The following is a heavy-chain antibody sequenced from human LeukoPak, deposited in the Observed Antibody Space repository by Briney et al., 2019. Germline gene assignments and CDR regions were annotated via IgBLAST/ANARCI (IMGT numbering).Heavy chain of an antibody. CDR1: GLTFKSFG. V-gene: IGHV3-33*03. Sequence: PGKSLTLSCVASGLTFKSFGMHWVRQVPGEGLEGLAFISFYGKTENYEYFLKGGFTVSRDNSKDILYLQMNGVNVEDTAGYYCTKDMMPVWVDLAPFDYLGQGALVTVSS. CDR2: ISFYGKTE. J-gene: IGHJ4*02. CDR3: TKDMMPVWVDLAPFDY. D-gene: IGHD3-16*01.